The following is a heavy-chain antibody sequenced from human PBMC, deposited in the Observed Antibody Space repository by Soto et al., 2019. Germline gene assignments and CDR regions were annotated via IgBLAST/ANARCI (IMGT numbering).Heavy chain of an antibody. D-gene: IGHD2-15*01. Sequence: GXSLRLSCAASGFTFSTYNMNWFRQAPGKGLEWVSYIRGSGAIYYADSVQGRFTMSRDNAKNSLYLQMNSLRAEDTAVYYCARDFLRGYGPDYWGQGTLVTVSS. CDR1: GFTFSTYN. V-gene: IGHV3-48*01. CDR3: ARDFLRGYGPDY. CDR2: IRGSGAI. J-gene: IGHJ4*02.